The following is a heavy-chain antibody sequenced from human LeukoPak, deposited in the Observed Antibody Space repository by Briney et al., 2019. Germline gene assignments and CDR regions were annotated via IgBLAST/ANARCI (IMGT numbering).Heavy chain of an antibody. D-gene: IGHD6-13*01. V-gene: IGHV4-59*01. Sequence: PSETLSLTCTVSGGSISSYYWNWIRQPPGKGLEWIGYIYYSGATNYNPSLKSRVTISVDTSKNQFSLKLSSVTAADTAVYYCARGVYIAAAQYGFWGQGTLVTVSS. CDR3: ARGVYIAAAQYGF. CDR1: GGSISSYY. J-gene: IGHJ4*02. CDR2: IYYSGAT.